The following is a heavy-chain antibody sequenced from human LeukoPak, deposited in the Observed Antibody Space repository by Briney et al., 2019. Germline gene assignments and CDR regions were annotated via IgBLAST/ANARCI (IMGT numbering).Heavy chain of an antibody. CDR3: ARGAYYYED. CDR2: ISSSSSTI. V-gene: IGHV3-48*01. CDR1: GLTFSSHS. J-gene: IGHJ4*02. Sequence: GGSLRLSCAASGLTFSSHSMNWVRQAPGKGLEWVSYISSSSSTIYYADSVKGRFTISRDNAKNSLYLQMNSLRAEDTAVYYCARGAYYYEDWGQGTLVTVSS. D-gene: IGHD3-22*01.